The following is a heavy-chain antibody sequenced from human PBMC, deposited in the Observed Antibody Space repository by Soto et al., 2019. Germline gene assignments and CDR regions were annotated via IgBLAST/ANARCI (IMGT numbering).Heavy chain of an antibody. D-gene: IGHD6-19*01. CDR1: GYTFTSYA. J-gene: IGHJ4*02. CDR2: INAGNGNT. Sequence: QVQLVQSGAEVKKPGASVKVSCKASGYTFTSYAMHWVRQAPGQRVEWMGWINAGNGNTKYSQKLQGRVTITRDTSASTAYMELSSLRSEDTAVYYCALAVAGPFYFDYWGQGTLVTVSS. V-gene: IGHV1-3*01. CDR3: ALAVAGPFYFDY.